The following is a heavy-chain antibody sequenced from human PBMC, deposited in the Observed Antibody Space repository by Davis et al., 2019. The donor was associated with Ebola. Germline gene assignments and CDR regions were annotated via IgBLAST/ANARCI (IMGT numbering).Heavy chain of an antibody. D-gene: IGHD6-6*01. CDR1: GGSIRSSSHY. CDR3: ARQSSSSWGDY. Sequence: SETLSLTCTVSGGSIRSSSHYWGWIRQPPGKGLEWMGSIFRTGATSYNPSLKSRVTISLDTSNNHFSLKLSSVTAADTAVYYCARQSSSSWGDYWGQGTLVTVSS. CDR2: IFRTGAT. J-gene: IGHJ4*02. V-gene: IGHV4-39*01.